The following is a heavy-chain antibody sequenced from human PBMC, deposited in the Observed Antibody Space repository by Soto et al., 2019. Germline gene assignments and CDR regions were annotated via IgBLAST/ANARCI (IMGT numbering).Heavy chain of an antibody. V-gene: IGHV4-34*01. Sequence: QAQLQQWGAGLLKPSETLSLTCAVSGGTFSGYYWSWIRQTPEPGLEWMGEINQSGTTNNNQSAKSRVNMSVDTFTNQFSLQLTSVTAADTAVYYCARGRSYDRSYYYSNGCDYWGQGTLVTVSS. CDR1: GGTFSGYY. J-gene: IGHJ4*02. D-gene: IGHD3-22*01. CDR3: ARGRSYDRSYYYSNGCDY. CDR2: INQSGTT.